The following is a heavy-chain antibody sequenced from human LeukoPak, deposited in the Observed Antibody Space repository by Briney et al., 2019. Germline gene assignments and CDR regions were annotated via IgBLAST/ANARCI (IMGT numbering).Heavy chain of an antibody. CDR1: GGTFSSYA. D-gene: IGHD6-13*01. V-gene: IGHV1-69*05. CDR2: IIPIFGTA. CDR3: ARDLAAGSPSNWFDP. Sequence: SVKVPCKASGGTFSSYAISWVRQAPGQGLEWMGGIIPIFGTANYAQKFQGRVTITTDESTSTAYMELSSLRSEDTAVYYCARDLAAGSPSNWFDPWGQGTLVTVSS. J-gene: IGHJ5*02.